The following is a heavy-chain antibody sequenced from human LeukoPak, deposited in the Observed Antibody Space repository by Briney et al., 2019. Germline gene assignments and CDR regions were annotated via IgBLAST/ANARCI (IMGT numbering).Heavy chain of an antibody. CDR3: ARLTTASRS. J-gene: IGHJ5*02. Sequence: SVKGFCKACGGTFSSYSISWVRKAPGKGVEWMGGIIPIFGTANYAQKFQGRVTITTDESTSTAYMELSSLRSEDTAVYYCARLTTASRSWGQGTLVTVSS. D-gene: IGHD4-17*01. CDR2: IIPIFGTA. CDR1: GGTFSSYS. V-gene: IGHV1-69*05.